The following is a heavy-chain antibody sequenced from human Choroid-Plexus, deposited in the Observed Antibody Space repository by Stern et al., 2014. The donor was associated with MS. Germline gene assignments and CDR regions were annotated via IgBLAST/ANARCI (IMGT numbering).Heavy chain of an antibody. CDR2: VSYDGSNK. V-gene: IGHV3-30*18. Sequence: VQLVESGGGVVQPGRPLRLSCVASGFTFGSCAMHWVRPAPGKGLERAGRVSYDGSNKYYAYSVKGRFTISRDNSQNTLYTQMSSLRPEDTAVYYCAKDRQYLTYFFDHWGQGSLVTVSS. D-gene: IGHD2/OR15-2a*01. J-gene: IGHJ5*02. CDR1: GFTFGSCA. CDR3: AKDRQYLTYFFDH.